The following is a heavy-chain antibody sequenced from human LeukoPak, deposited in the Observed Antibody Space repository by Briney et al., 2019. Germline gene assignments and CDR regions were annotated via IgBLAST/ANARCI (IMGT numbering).Heavy chain of an antibody. CDR3: ARDHYYDSSGYGSANFDY. Sequence: GGSLRLSCAASGFTFSSYWMSWVRQAPGKGLEWVANIKQDGSEKYYVDSVKGRFTISRDNAKNSLYLQMNSLRAEDTAVYYCARDHYYDSSGYGSANFDYWGQGTLVTASS. V-gene: IGHV3-7*01. J-gene: IGHJ4*02. D-gene: IGHD3-22*01. CDR2: IKQDGSEK. CDR1: GFTFSSYW.